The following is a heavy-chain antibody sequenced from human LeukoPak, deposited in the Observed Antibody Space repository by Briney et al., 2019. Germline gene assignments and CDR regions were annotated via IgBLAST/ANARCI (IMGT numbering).Heavy chain of an antibody. Sequence: PSETLSLTCTVSGGSISSSSYFWGWIRQPPGKGLEWIGTVYDSGSTYYNPSLKSRVTISVDTSKNQFSLKLSSVTAADTAVFYCARLPPTESSGWGRPFDYWGQGTLVTVSS. J-gene: IGHJ4*02. CDR1: GGSISSSSYF. CDR2: VYDSGST. D-gene: IGHD6-19*01. V-gene: IGHV4-39*01. CDR3: ARLPPTESSGWGRPFDY.